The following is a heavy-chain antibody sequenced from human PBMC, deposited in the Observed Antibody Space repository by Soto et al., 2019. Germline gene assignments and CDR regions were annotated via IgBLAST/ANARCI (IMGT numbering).Heavy chain of an antibody. J-gene: IGHJ4*02. V-gene: IGHV4-34*01. CDR3: ARGDSSGWYFDY. Sequence: PSETLSLTCAVYGGSFSGYYWIWIRQPPGKGLEWIGKINRSGNTNYNPSLKSRVTISVDTSKNQFSLKLTSVTAADTAVYYCARGDSSGWYFDYWGRGTLVTVSS. CDR1: GGSFSGYY. D-gene: IGHD6-19*01. CDR2: INRSGNT.